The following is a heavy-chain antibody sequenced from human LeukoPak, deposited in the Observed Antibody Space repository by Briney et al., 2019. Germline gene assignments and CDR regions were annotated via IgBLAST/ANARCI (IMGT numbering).Heavy chain of an antibody. V-gene: IGHV4-31*03. CDR3: ASHYYDSSGYFPFYY. Sequence: PSETLSLTCTVSGGSISSGGYSWSWIRPHPGKGLEWIGYIYYSGSTYYNPSLKSRVTISVDTPKNQFSLKLSSVTAADTAVYYCASHYYDSSGYFPFYYWGQGTLVTVSS. D-gene: IGHD3-22*01. J-gene: IGHJ4*02. CDR2: IYYSGST. CDR1: GGSISSGGYS.